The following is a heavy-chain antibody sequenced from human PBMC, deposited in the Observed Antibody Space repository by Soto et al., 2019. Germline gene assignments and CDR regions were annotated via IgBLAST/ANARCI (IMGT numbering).Heavy chain of an antibody. Sequence: PSETLSLTCTVSGGSMISHYWSWIRQPPGKGLEWIGHIYYSGSTNYNPSLNGRVTISVDTSKNQFSLKLTSVTAADTAVYYCARPRVARFDFWGQGALVTVSS. CDR1: GGSMISHY. D-gene: IGHD5-12*01. J-gene: IGHJ4*02. CDR2: IYYSGST. V-gene: IGHV4-59*08. CDR3: ARPRVARFDF.